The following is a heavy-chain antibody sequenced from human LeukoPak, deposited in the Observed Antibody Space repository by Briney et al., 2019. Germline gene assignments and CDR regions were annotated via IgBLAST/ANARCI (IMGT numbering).Heavy chain of an antibody. Sequence: PGGSLRLSCAASGFTFSSYSMNWVRQAPGKRLEWVSYISSSSSTIYYADSVKGRFTISRDDAKISLDLQMNSLRDEDTAVYYCAREGDSSGPSVGLDYWGQGTLITVSS. CDR1: GFTFSSYS. V-gene: IGHV3-48*02. J-gene: IGHJ4*02. CDR2: ISSSSSTI. D-gene: IGHD3-22*01. CDR3: AREGDSSGPSVGLDY.